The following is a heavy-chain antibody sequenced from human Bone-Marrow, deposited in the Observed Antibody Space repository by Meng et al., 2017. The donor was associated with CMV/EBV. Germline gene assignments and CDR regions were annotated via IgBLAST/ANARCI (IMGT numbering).Heavy chain of an antibody. CDR1: GYSISSGYY. V-gene: IGHV4-38-2*02. CDR3: ARAGFWSGYYRYYFDY. D-gene: IGHD3-3*01. Sequence: GSLRLSCTVSGYSISSGYYWGWIRQPPGKGLEWIGSIYHSGSTYHNPSLKSRVTISVDTSKNQFSLKLSAVIAADTAVYYCARAGFWSGYYRYYFDYWGQGTLATVSS. CDR2: IYHSGST. J-gene: IGHJ4*02.